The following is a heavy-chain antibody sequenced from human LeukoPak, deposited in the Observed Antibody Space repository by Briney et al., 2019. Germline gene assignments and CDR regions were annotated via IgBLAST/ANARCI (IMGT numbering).Heavy chain of an antibody. CDR3: ARPYGSGWYAAFHI. CDR2: IYYSEST. Sequence: PSETLSLTCTVSGGSISGYYWSWVRQPPGKGLEWIGYIYYSESTNYNPSLKSRVTISADTSKNQFFLRLTSVTAADTAVYYCARPYGSGWYAAFHIWGQGTVVTVSS. D-gene: IGHD6-19*01. CDR1: GGSISGYY. J-gene: IGHJ3*02. V-gene: IGHV4-59*08.